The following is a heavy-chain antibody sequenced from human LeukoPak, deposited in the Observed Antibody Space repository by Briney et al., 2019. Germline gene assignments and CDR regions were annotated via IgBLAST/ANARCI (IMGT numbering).Heavy chain of an antibody. Sequence: GESLKISCKGSGYGFTSYWIGWVRQMPGKGLEWMGIIYPGDSDTRYSPSFQGQVTIPADKSISTAYLQWSSLKASDAAMYYCARRIGGYSSGLDYWGQGTLVTVSS. J-gene: IGHJ4*02. CDR1: GYGFTSYW. CDR2: IYPGDSDT. D-gene: IGHD6-19*01. CDR3: ARRIGGYSSGLDY. V-gene: IGHV5-51*01.